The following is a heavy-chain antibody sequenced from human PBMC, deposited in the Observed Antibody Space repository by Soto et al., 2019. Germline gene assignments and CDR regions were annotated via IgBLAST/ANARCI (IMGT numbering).Heavy chain of an antibody. CDR2: IYSGGST. Sequence: GGSLRLSCAASGFTVSSNYMSWVRQAPGKGLEWVSVIYSGGSTYYADSVKGRFTISRDNSKNTLYLQMNSLRAEDTAVYYCAREMGRYDFWSGYYNRSSPYYYYYGMDVWGQGTTVTVSS. CDR1: GFTVSSNY. V-gene: IGHV3-53*01. CDR3: AREMGRYDFWSGYYNRSSPYYYYYGMDV. D-gene: IGHD3-3*01. J-gene: IGHJ6*02.